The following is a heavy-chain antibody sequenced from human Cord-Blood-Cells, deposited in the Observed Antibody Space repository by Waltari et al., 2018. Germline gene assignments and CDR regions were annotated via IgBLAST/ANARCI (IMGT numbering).Heavy chain of an antibody. J-gene: IGHJ3*02. CDR3: AKAIGYYDFWSGYDAFDI. CDR2: ISGSGGST. Sequence: EVQLLESGGGLVQPGGSLRLSCAASGFTFSSYAMSWVRQAPGKGLEWVSAISGSGGSTYYADSVKGRFTISRDNSKNTLYLQMNSLRAEDTAVYYCAKAIGYYDFWSGYDAFDIWGQGTMVTVSS. CDR1: GFTFSSYA. D-gene: IGHD3-3*01. V-gene: IGHV3-23*01.